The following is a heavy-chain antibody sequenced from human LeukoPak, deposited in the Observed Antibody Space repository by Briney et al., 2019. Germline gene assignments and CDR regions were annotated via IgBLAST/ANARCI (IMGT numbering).Heavy chain of an antibody. CDR2: ISGSGGST. D-gene: IGHD3-9*01. J-gene: IGHJ4*02. V-gene: IGHV3-23*01. Sequence: GGSLRLSCAASGFTFTSYAMSWVRQTPGIGLEWVSAISGSGGSTYYADSVKGRFTISRDNSKNTLYLQMNSLRAEDTAVYYCAKGRPRYFDWLPFDYWGQGTLVTVSS. CDR1: GFTFTSYA. CDR3: AKGRPRYFDWLPFDY.